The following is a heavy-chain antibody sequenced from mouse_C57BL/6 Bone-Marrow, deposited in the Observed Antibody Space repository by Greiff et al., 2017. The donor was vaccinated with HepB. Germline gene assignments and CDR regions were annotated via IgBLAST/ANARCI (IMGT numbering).Heavy chain of an antibody. D-gene: IGHD1-1*01. CDR2: ISSGGSYT. Sequence: EVQVVESGGDLVKPGGSLKLSCAASGFTFSSYGMSWVRQTPDKRLEWVATISSGGSYTYYPDNVKGLFTISRDNAKNTLYLQMSSLKSEDTAMYYCARHGSSPHWYFDVWGTGTTVTVSS. V-gene: IGHV5-6*01. CDR1: GFTFSSYG. CDR3: ARHGSSPHWYFDV. J-gene: IGHJ1*03.